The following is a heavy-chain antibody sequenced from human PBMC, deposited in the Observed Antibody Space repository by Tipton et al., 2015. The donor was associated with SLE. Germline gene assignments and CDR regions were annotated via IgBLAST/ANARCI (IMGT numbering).Heavy chain of an antibody. J-gene: IGHJ4*02. CDR3: AREGITIFGVFQR. CDR2: INHSGST. D-gene: IGHD3-3*01. V-gene: IGHV4-34*01. CDR1: GGSFSGYY. Sequence: TLSLTCAVYGGSFSGYYWSWIRQPPGKGLEWIGDINHSGSTNYNPSLKSRVTISVDTSKNQFSLKLSSVTAADTAVYFCAREGITIFGVFQRWGQGTQVSVSS.